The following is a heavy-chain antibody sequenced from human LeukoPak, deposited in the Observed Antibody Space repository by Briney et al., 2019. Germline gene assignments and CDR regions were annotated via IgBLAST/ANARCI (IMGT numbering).Heavy chain of an antibody. D-gene: IGHD3-9*01. J-gene: IGHJ6*02. CDR3: ARNTVLGTDILTVWKAYYYGMDV. CDR1: GYTFTGYY. Sequence: ASVKVSCKVSGYTFTGYYMHWVRQAPGQGLECMGWINPHSGGTNYAPKFQGRVTMARDTSISTADMELSGLRSDDTAVYYYARNTVLGTDILTVWKAYYYGMDVWGQGTTVTVSS. V-gene: IGHV1-2*02. CDR2: INPHSGGT.